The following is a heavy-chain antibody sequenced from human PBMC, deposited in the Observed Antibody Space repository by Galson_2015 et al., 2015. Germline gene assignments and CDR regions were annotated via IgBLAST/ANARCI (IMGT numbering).Heavy chain of an antibody. J-gene: IGHJ4*02. Sequence: SLRLSCAASGFTFSSYWMSWVRQAPGKGLEWVANIKQDGSEKYYVDSVKGRFTISRDNSKNTLYLQMNSLRAEDTAVYYCAKDNLGINARGIAAFYWGQGTLVTVSS. V-gene: IGHV3-7*03. CDR2: IKQDGSEK. CDR3: AKDNLGINARGIAAFY. D-gene: IGHD6-13*01. CDR1: GFTFSSYW.